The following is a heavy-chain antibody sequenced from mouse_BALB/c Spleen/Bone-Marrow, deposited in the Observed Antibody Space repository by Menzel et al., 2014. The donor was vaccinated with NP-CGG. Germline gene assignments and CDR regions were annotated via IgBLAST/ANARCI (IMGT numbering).Heavy chain of an antibody. CDR2: ISGDGRYT. V-gene: IGHV5-9-2*01. J-gene: IGHJ3*01. Sequence: EVKVVESEGGLVKSGGSLKLSCAASGFSFSNYGMSWLRQTPEKRLEWVATISGDGRYTFYSDSVEGRFTISRDNAKNNLYLQLSGLRSGDTALYYCARHAYYDQTEVSFVCWGQGTLVTVSA. D-gene: IGHD2-4*01. CDR3: ARHAYYDQTEVSFVC. CDR1: GFSFSNYG.